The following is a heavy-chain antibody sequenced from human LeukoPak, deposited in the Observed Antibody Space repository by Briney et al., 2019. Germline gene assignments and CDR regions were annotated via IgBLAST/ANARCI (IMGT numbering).Heavy chain of an antibody. D-gene: IGHD3-3*01. V-gene: IGHV3-23*01. CDR2: ISGSSGHT. CDR1: GLTFSSYA. J-gene: IGHJ4*02. CDR3: AKVGFSEMEWLLYSDH. Sequence: GGSLRLSCAASGLTFSSYAMSWVRQAPGKGLEWVSAISGSSGHTYYADSVKGRFTISRDNSKNTPYLQMNSLRVEDTAVYYCAKVGFSEMEWLLYSDHWGQGTLVTVSS.